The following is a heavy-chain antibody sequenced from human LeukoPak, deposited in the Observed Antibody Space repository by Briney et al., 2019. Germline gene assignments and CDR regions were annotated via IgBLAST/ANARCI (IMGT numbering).Heavy chain of an antibody. CDR1: EYSFTTYY. D-gene: IGHD3-22*01. J-gene: IGHJ3*02. CDR3: ARELGDDTSGSI. V-gene: IGHV1-46*01. CDR2: INPSGGTR. Sequence: ASVKVSCKASEYSFTTYYMHWVRQAPGQGLEWMGIINPSGGTRSYTQKFQGRVTMTRDTSTRTVYMELSGLRSDDTAVYYCARELGDDTSGSIWGQGTMVTVSS.